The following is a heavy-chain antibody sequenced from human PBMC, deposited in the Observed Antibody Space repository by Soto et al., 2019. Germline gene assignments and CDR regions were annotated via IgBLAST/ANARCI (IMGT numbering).Heavy chain of an antibody. J-gene: IGHJ4*02. CDR2: ISGSGSST. CDR3: AKFSGPRLVASSIDY. V-gene: IGHV3-23*01. Sequence: VGSLRLSCAASGFTFSTYAMSWVRQAPGKGLDWVSAISGSGSSTYYADSVKGRFTISRDNSKNTLYLQMNSLRAEDTAVYYCAKFSGPRLVASSIDYWGQGTLVTVSS. D-gene: IGHD5-12*01. CDR1: GFTFSTYA.